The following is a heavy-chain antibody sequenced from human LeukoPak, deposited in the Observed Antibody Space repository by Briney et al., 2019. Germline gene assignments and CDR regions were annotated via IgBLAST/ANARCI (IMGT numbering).Heavy chain of an antibody. CDR3: AREGSSYDFWSGYLDY. CDR2: IKQDGSEK. V-gene: IGHV3-7*01. Sequence: GGSLRLSCAASGFTFSSYWMSWVRQAPGKGLEWVANIKQDGSEKYYVDSVKGRFTISRDNAKNSLYLQMNSLGAEDTAVYYCAREGSSYDFWSGYLDYWGQGTLVTVPS. J-gene: IGHJ4*02. CDR1: GFTFSSYW. D-gene: IGHD3-3*01.